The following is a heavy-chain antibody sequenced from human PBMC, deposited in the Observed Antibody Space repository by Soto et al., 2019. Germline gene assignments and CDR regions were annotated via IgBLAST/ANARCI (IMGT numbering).Heavy chain of an antibody. J-gene: IGHJ6*03. CDR2: ISAYNGNT. Sequence: QVQLLQSGAEVKKPGASVKVSCKASGYTFTNYGITWVRQAPGQGLEWMGWISAYNGNTHYTQRLQGRVTMTTDTSTSTAYMELRGLRSDDTAVYYCARVRQLVSYFYYYMDVRGKGTTVTVSS. CDR3: ARVRQLVSYFYYYMDV. D-gene: IGHD6-6*01. V-gene: IGHV1-18*01. CDR1: GYTFTNYG.